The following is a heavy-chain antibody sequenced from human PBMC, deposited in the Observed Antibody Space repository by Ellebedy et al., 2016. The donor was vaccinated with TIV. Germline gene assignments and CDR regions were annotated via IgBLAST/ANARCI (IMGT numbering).Heavy chain of an antibody. Sequence: PGGSLRLSCAASGFTFSGYWMSWVRQAPGKGLEWVANIKQDGSEKYYVDSVKGRFTISRDNAMNSLYLQINILRAEDTAVYYCVRFPRGAPFADYLYYMDVWGKGIMVTVSS. CDR3: VRFPRGAPFADYLYYMDV. V-gene: IGHV3-7*01. CDR2: IKQDGSEK. D-gene: IGHD3-10*01. CDR1: GFTFSGYW. J-gene: IGHJ6*03.